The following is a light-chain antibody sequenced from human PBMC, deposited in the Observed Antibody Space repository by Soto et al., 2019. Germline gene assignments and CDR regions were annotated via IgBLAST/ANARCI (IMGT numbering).Light chain of an antibody. Sequence: EIVMTQSPATLSVSPGERATLSCRASQSVSSNLAWYQQKPGQAPRLLIYGASTRATGIPARFSGSGSGTEFTLTISSLQSEDFAVYYCRHYNNWPRTVGQGTKVEIK. CDR2: GAS. V-gene: IGKV3-15*01. CDR1: QSVSSN. CDR3: RHYNNWPRT. J-gene: IGKJ1*01.